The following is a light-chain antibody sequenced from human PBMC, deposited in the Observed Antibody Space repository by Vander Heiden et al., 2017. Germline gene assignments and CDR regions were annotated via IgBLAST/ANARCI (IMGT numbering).Light chain of an antibody. Sequence: DIQMTQSPSTLSASVGDRVTITCRASQSISSWLAWYQQKPGKAPKLLIYDASSFKSGVPSRFSGSGSGTEFTLTISSLQPDDFGTYYCQQYNSYPWTFGQGTKVEIK. CDR2: DAS. V-gene: IGKV1-5*01. CDR3: QQYNSYPWT. J-gene: IGKJ1*01. CDR1: QSISSW.